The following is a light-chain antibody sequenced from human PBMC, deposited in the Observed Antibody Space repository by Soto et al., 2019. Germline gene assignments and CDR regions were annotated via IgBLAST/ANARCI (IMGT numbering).Light chain of an antibody. Sequence: EIVLTQSPGTLSLSPGERATLSCRASQSVSSSYFAWYQQKPGQAPRLLIYGASNRATGIPDRFSGSGSATDSTLTISRLEPEDFEVYYCQQYGSSPPTFGAGTKVDIX. CDR2: GAS. J-gene: IGKJ4*01. CDR1: QSVSSSY. V-gene: IGKV3-20*01. CDR3: QQYGSSPPT.